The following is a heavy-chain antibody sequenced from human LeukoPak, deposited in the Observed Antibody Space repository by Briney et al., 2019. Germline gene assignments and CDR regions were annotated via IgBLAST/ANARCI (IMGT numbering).Heavy chain of an antibody. CDR3: ARPSSSWYGGGYFDY. V-gene: IGHV1-46*01. CDR2: INPSGGST. J-gene: IGHJ4*02. CDR1: GYTFTSYY. D-gene: IGHD6-13*01. Sequence: ASAKVSCKASGYTFTSYYMHWVRQAPGQGLEWMGIINPSGGSTSYAQKFQGRVTMTRDTSTSTVYMELSSLRSEDTAVYYCARPSSSWYGGGYFDYWGQGTLVTVSS.